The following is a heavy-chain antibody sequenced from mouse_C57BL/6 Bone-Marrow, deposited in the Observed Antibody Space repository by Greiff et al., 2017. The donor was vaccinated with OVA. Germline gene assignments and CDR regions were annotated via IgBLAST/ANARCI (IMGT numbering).Heavy chain of an antibody. CDR2: ILPGSGST. Sequence: QVQLQQSGAELMKPGASVKLSCKATGYTFTGYWIEWVKQRPGHGLEWIGEILPGSGSTNYNEKFKGKATFTADTSSNTAYMQLSSLTTEDSAIYYGASKGTTVVAQDFDYWGQGTTLTVSS. J-gene: IGHJ2*01. CDR1: GYTFTGYW. D-gene: IGHD1-1*01. V-gene: IGHV1-9*01. CDR3: ASKGTTVVAQDFDY.